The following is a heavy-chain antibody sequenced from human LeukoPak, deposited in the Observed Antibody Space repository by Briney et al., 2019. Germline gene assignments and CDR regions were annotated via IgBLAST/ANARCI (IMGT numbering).Heavy chain of an antibody. V-gene: IGHV3-53*01. Sequence: GGSLRLSCAASGFTVSSTFMSWVRQAPGEGRGWGSVIYSGGVTYYADSVKGRVTISRHKSKNTVYLQMNSLRDEDTALYYCERERPDGSTVEQWGQGPLVTVSS. CDR2: IYSGGVT. CDR1: GFTVSSTF. J-gene: IGHJ1*01. D-gene: IGHD3-10*01. CDR3: ERERPDGSTVEQ.